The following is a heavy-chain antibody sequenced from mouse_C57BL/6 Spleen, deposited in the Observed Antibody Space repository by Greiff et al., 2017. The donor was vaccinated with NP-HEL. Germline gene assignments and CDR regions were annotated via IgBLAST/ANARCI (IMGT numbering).Heavy chain of an antibody. CDR2: INPNNGGT. V-gene: IGHV1-22*01. D-gene: IGHD2-4*01. CDR1: GYTFTDYN. Sequence: EVQLQQSGPELVKPGASVKMSCKASGYTFTDYNMHWVKQSHGKSLEWIGYINPNNGGTSYNQKFKGKATLTVNKSSSTAYRELRSLTSEDSAVYYCARGGGNDYTGFAYWGQGTLVTVSA. CDR3: ARGGGNDYTGFAY. J-gene: IGHJ3*01.